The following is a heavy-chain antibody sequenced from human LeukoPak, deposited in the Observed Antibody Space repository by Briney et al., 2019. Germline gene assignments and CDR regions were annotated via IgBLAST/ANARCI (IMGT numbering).Heavy chain of an antibody. J-gene: IGHJ6*04. Sequence: GGSLRLSCAASGFTFSDNWMQWVRQAPGKGLVWVSRIEGDGTGTVYVDSVKGRFTISRDNAKNTLYLQMNSLRAEDTAVYYCTRDYYYRMDVWGKGTTVTVSS. CDR3: TRDYYYRMDV. CDR2: IEGDGTGT. V-gene: IGHV3-74*01. CDR1: GFTFSDNW.